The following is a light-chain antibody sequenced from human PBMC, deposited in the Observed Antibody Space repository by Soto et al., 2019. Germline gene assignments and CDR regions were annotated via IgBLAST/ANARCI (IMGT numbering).Light chain of an antibody. V-gene: IGKV3-20*01. CDR3: QQYST. Sequence: EIVLTQSPGTLSLSPGERATLSCRASQSVSSSYLAWYQQKPGQAPRLLIYGASSRATGIPYRFSGSGSGTDFTLTISRLEPEDFAVYYCQQYSTFGQGTKVEIK. CDR1: QSVSSSY. J-gene: IGKJ1*01. CDR2: GAS.